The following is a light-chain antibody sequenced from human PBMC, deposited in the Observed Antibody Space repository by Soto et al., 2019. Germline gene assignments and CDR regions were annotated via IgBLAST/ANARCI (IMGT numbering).Light chain of an antibody. CDR2: EVT. CDR3: WSYAGSSTFFYV. J-gene: IGLJ1*01. Sequence: QSVLSQSASVSGSPGQSITISCTETSSDVGSFNLVSWYQQHPGKAPKLMIYEVTKRPSGVSNRFSGSKSGNTASLTISGLQAEDEADYYCWSYAGSSTFFYVFGSGTKVTVL. CDR1: SSDVGSFNL. V-gene: IGLV2-23*02.